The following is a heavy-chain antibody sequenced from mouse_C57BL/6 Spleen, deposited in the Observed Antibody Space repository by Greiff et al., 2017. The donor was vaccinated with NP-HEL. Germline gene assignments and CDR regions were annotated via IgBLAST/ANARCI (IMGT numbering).Heavy chain of an antibody. CDR1: GFPLTSYG. D-gene: IGHD2-2*01. CDR3: AKEGDGYDGYYFDY. V-gene: IGHV2-3*01. J-gene: IGHJ2*01. CDR2: IWGDGST. Sequence: VHLVESGPGLVAPSQSLSITCTVSGFPLTSYGVSWVRQPPGKGLEWLGVIWGDGSTNYHSAPISSLSISKDNSKSQVFLKLNSLQTDDTATYYCAKEGDGYDGYYFDYWGQGTTLTVSS.